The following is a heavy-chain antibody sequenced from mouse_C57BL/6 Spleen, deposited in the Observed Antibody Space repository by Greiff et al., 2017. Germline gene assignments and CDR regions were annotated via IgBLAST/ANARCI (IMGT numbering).Heavy chain of an antibody. CDR1: GFTFSSYG. D-gene: IGHD2-3*01. V-gene: IGHV5-6*01. CDR2: ISSGGSDT. CDR3: ARGDDGYYVFAY. J-gene: IGHJ3*01. Sequence: EVQLVESGGDLVKPGGSLKLSCAASGFTFSSYGMSWVRQTPDKRLEWVATISSGGSDTYYPDSVKGRFTISRNNAKNTRYLQMSSLKSEDTAMYYCARGDDGYYVFAYWDQGTLVTVSA.